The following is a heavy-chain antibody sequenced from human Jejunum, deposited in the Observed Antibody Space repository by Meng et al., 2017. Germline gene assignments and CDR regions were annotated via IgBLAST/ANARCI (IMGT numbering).Heavy chain of an antibody. CDR2: IYYSGST. V-gene: IGHV4-31*02. Sequence: QMHRQESGPGLVKPSQTLSLTCTVSGASMSSGNYYWTWIRQHPGKGLEWIGYIYYSGSTYYNPSLQSQVTISIDMSENQFSLKLTSVTAADTAVYYCARVNWTSSYWYFDLWGRGTLVTVSS. CDR1: GASMSSGNYY. D-gene: IGHD1-1*01. CDR3: ARVNWTSSYWYFDL. J-gene: IGHJ2*01.